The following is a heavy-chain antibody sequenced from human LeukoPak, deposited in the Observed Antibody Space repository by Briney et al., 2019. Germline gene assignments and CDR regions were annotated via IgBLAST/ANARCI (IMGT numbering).Heavy chain of an antibody. D-gene: IGHD6-19*01. J-gene: IGHJ4*02. CDR2: IYSGGST. CDR3: TRLALVTSSGAFSDY. Sequence: PGGSLRLSCAASGFTVSSNYMSWVRQAPGKGLEWVSVIYSGGSTYYADSVKGRFTISRDNSKNTLFLQMNSLSAEDTAVYYCTRLALVTSSGAFSDYWGQGTLVTVSS. CDR1: GFTVSSNY. V-gene: IGHV3-53*01.